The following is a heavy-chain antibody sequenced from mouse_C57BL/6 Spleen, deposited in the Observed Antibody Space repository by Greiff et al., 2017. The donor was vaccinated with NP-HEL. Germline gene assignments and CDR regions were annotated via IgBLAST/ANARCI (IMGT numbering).Heavy chain of an antibody. V-gene: IGHV5-4*03. Sequence: EVKVEESGGGLVKPGGSLKLSCAASGFTFSSYAMSWVRQTPEKRLEWVATISDGGSYTYYPDNVKGRFTISRDHAKNNLYLQMSHLKSEDTAMYYCARGYYEFAYWGQGTLVTVSA. D-gene: IGHD2-4*01. CDR1: GFTFSSYA. CDR2: ISDGGSYT. CDR3: ARGYYEFAY. J-gene: IGHJ3*01.